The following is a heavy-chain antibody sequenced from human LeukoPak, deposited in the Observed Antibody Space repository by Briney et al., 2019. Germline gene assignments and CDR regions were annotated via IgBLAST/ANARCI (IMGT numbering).Heavy chain of an antibody. CDR2: IYYSGST. J-gene: IGHJ3*02. V-gene: IGHV4-34*01. Sequence: SETLSLTCAVYGGSFSGYYWSWIRQPPGKGLEWIGSIYYSGSTYYNPSLKSRVTISVDTSKNQFSLKLSSVTAADTAVYYCASSRSPDMRPELRTDAFDIWGQGTMVTVSS. D-gene: IGHD1-26*01. CDR1: GGSFSGYY. CDR3: ASSRSPDMRPELRTDAFDI.